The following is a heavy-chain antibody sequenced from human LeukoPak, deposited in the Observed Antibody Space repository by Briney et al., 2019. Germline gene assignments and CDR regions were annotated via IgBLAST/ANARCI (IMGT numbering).Heavy chain of an antibody. CDR1: GFTFSSYA. CDR3: AKGVGIYYYYGMDV. V-gene: IGHV3-30-3*01. J-gene: IGHJ6*02. CDR2: ISYDGSNK. Sequence: GGSLRLSCAASGFTFSSYAMHWVRQAPGKGLEWVAVISYDGSNKYYADSVKGRFTISRDNPKNTLYLQMNSLRAEDTAVYHCAKGVGIYYYYGMDVWGQGTTVTVSS. D-gene: IGHD2-15*01.